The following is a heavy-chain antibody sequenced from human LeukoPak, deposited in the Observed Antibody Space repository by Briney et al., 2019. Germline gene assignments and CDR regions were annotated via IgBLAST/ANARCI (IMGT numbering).Heavy chain of an antibody. Sequence: GGSLRLSCAASGFTFRNYWMHWVRQAPGEGLVWVSRIKTDGSTTNYADSVKGRFTISRDNSKNTLYLQMNSLRAEDTAVYYCAEMVVAASYWGQGTLVTVSS. CDR2: IKTDGSTT. V-gene: IGHV3-74*01. D-gene: IGHD2-15*01. CDR1: GFTFRNYW. J-gene: IGHJ4*02. CDR3: AEMVVAASY.